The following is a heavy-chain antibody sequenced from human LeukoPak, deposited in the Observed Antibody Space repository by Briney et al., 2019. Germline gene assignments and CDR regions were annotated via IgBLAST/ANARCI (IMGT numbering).Heavy chain of an antibody. Sequence: PSETLSLTCTVSGGSISSSSYYWGWIRQPPGKGLEWIGSIYYSGSTYYNPSLKSRVTISVDTSKNQFSLKLSSVTAADTAVYYCARYYDSSGYYPHRFDYWGQGTLATVSS. D-gene: IGHD3-22*01. J-gene: IGHJ4*02. CDR3: ARYYDSSGYYPHRFDY. V-gene: IGHV4-39*01. CDR2: IYYSGST. CDR1: GGSISSSSYY.